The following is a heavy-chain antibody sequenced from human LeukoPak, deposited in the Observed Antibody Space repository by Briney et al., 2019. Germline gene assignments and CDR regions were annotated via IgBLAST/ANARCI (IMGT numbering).Heavy chain of an antibody. Sequence: GESLKISCKASGYSFTTYWIAWVRQMPGKGLEWMGIIYPGDSDTRYSPSFQGQVTISADRSITTAYVQWRSLKASDTAIYYCARHRTDVYNYDGSDIWGQGTKSPSLQ. J-gene: IGHJ3*02. CDR1: GYSFTTYW. CDR2: IYPGDSDT. V-gene: IGHV5-51*01. D-gene: IGHD5-24*01. CDR3: ARHRTDVYNYDGSDI.